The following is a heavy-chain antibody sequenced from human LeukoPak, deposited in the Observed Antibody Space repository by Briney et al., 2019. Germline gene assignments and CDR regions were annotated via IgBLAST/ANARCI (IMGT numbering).Heavy chain of an antibody. Sequence: GGSLRLSCAASGFTFGSYGMHWVRQAPGKGLDWVAFVRYDGNNPYYSASVKGRFTISRDNSKNTVLLQMNNLRLEDAAVYYCSSGSRYGDYPSYCDFWGQGTLVTVSS. D-gene: IGHD4-17*01. J-gene: IGHJ4*02. V-gene: IGHV3-30*02. CDR1: GFTFGSYG. CDR2: VRYDGNNP. CDR3: SSGSRYGDYPSYCDF.